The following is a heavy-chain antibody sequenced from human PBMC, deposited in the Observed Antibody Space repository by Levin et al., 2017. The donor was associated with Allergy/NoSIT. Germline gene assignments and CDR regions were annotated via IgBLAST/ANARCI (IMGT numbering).Heavy chain of an antibody. J-gene: IGHJ4*02. CDR1: GFTFSTYG. CDR2: ISYDGSNK. D-gene: IGHD2-15*01. V-gene: IGHV3-30*18. CDR3: AKPMGYCSGGSGYSFDY. Sequence: GGSLRLSCTASGFTFSTYGMHWVRQAPGKGLEWVAVISYDGSNKYYADSVKGRFTISRDNSKNTLYLQMNSLRAEDTAVYYCAKPMGYCSGGSGYSFDYWGQGTLVTVSS.